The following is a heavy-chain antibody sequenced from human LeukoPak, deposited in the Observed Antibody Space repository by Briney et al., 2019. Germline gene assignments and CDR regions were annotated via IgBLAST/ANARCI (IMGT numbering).Heavy chain of an antibody. D-gene: IGHD2-21*01. J-gene: IGHJ4*02. Sequence: PGRSLRLSCAAPVWTFSSYSMYGVRQAPGKGLEGVAVISYDGSNKYYADSVKGRFTISRDNSKTTLYLQMSRVADDTAVVYYCASGTIVDTARFYYWGQGPLVPVSS. CDR3: ASGTIVDTARFYY. CDR2: ISYDGSNK. CDR1: VWTFSSYS. V-gene: IGHV3-30*03.